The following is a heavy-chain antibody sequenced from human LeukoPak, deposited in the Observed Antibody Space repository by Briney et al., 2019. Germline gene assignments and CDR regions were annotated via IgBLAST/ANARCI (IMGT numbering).Heavy chain of an antibody. Sequence: GGSLRLSCAASGFTFSGYSMNWVRQAPGKGLEWVSSISSSSSYIYYADSVKGRFTISRDNAKNSLYLQMNSLRAEDTAVYYCARGPNRMRSAAGKGFDYWGQGTLVTVSS. J-gene: IGHJ4*02. CDR1: GFTFSGYS. CDR3: ARGPNRMRSAAGKGFDY. D-gene: IGHD6-13*01. V-gene: IGHV3-21*01. CDR2: ISSSSSYI.